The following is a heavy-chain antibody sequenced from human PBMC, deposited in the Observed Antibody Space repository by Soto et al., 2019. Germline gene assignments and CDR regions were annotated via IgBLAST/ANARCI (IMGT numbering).Heavy chain of an antibody. CDR2: IYYSGST. J-gene: IGHJ4*02. CDR1: GGSISRCYYY. V-gene: IGHV4-30-4*01. Sequence: PTETLSLTFTVSGGSISRCYYYWSWIPQPPGKGLEWSGYIYYSGSTYYNPSLKGRVTIAVDTSKNQVSLRLSSVTAADTAVYDCARGAYEKVVATITGNSDYWGQGTLVTVSS. D-gene: IGHD5-12*01. CDR3: ARGAYEKVVATITGNSDY.